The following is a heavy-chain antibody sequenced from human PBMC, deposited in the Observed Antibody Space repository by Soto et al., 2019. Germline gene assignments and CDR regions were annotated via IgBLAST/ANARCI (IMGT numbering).Heavy chain of an antibody. V-gene: IGHV3-48*02. CDR1: GFTFSSYS. J-gene: IGHJ6*02. CDR3: ARPEYSSSSYGMDV. Sequence: EVQLVESGGGLVQPGGSLRLSCAASGFTFSSYSMNWVRQAPGKGLEWVSYISSSSCTIYYADSVKGRFTISRDNAKNSLYLQMNSLRDEDTAVYYCARPEYSSSSYGMDVWGQGTTVTVSS. D-gene: IGHD6-6*01. CDR2: ISSSSCTI.